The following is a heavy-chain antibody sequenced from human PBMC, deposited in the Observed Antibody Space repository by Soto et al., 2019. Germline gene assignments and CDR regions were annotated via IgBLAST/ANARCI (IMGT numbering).Heavy chain of an antibody. J-gene: IGHJ6*03. Sequence: QVQLVQSGAEVKKPGASLKVSCKASGYSFTSYDMNWVRQVPGQGPEWKGWMNPNSANTGYAQKFQGRITMSRDMSKRTAYMELSSLTSEDTAVYSCESGGLLDPHMDVWGRGTTITVSS. CDR2: MNPNSANT. V-gene: IGHV1-8*01. D-gene: IGHD2-21*01. CDR1: GYSFTSYD. CDR3: ESGGLLDPHMDV.